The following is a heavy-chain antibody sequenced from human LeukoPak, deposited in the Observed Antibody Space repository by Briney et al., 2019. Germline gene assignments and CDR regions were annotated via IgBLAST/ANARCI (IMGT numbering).Heavy chain of an antibody. CDR1: GGSIGSYY. Sequence: PSETLSLTCTVSGGSIGSYYWSWIRQPPGKGLEWIGYIYPSGSTNYNPSLESRVTISVDTSKNQFSLRLSSVTAADTAVYYCASLHSGVDYWGQGTLVTVSS. CDR2: IYPSGST. J-gene: IGHJ4*02. CDR3: ASLHSGVDY. D-gene: IGHD2-15*01. V-gene: IGHV4-4*09.